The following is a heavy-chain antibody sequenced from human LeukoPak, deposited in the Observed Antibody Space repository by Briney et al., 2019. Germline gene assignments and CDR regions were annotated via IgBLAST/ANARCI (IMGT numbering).Heavy chain of an antibody. CDR1: GFTFSNYA. J-gene: IGHJ4*02. Sequence: PGGSLRLSCAASGFTFSNYALNWVRQAPGKGLEWVSYISSGGTTIYYADSVKGRFTFSRDNAKNSLYPQMNSLRAEDTAVYYCARSGSSWYYFDYWGQGTLVTVSS. CDR3: ARSGSSWYYFDY. CDR2: ISSGGTTI. V-gene: IGHV3-48*03. D-gene: IGHD6-13*01.